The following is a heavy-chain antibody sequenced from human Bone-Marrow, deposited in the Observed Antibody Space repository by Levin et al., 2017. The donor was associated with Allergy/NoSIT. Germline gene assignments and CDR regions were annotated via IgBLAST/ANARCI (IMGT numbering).Heavy chain of an antibody. CDR3: MQSPMDV. J-gene: IGHJ6*02. CDR2: IYWDDTK. Sequence: SLTTSEMGVSWIRQTPEKALEWLGFIYWDDTKVYRPSLRSRLTITKDTSKNQVSLTLINIDPVDTATYYCMQSPMDVWGQGTTVTVSS. CDR1: SLTTSEMG. V-gene: IGHV2-5*08.